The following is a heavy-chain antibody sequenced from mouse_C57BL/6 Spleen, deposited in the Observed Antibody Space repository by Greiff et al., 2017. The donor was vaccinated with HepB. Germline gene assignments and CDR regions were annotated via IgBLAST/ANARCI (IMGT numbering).Heavy chain of an antibody. CDR3: ARQIYYGNYGYFDY. D-gene: IGHD2-1*01. Sequence: QVQLQQSGAELVMPGASVKLSCKASGYTFTSYWMHWVKQRPGQGLEWIGEIDPSDSYTNYNQKFKGKSTLTVDKSSSTAYMQLSSLTSEDSAVYYCARQIYYGNYGYFDYWGQGTTLTVSS. J-gene: IGHJ2*01. V-gene: IGHV1-69*01. CDR2: IDPSDSYT. CDR1: GYTFTSYW.